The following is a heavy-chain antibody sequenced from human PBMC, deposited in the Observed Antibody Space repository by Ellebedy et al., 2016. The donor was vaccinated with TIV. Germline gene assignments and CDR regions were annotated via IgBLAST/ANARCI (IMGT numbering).Heavy chain of an antibody. Sequence: PGGSLRLSCAASGFTFSGYYMSWFRQAPGNGPEWVSYISYSGDLMYYADSVKGRFTTSRDNAENSLYLQMNSLRAEDTAVYYCARLGVIAAAGASDYWGQGTLVIVSS. CDR2: ISYSGDLM. D-gene: IGHD6-13*01. CDR1: GFTFSGYY. V-gene: IGHV3-11*01. CDR3: ARLGVIAAAGASDY. J-gene: IGHJ4*02.